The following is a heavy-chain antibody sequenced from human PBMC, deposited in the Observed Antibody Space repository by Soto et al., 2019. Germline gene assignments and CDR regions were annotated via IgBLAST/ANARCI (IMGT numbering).Heavy chain of an antibody. CDR2: IYPGDSDT. V-gene: IGHV5-51*01. D-gene: IGHD3-3*01. Sequence: GESLKISCTGVGYSFTSYWIGWVRQMPGKGLEWMGIIYPGDSDTRYSPSFQGQVTISADKSITTAYLQWSSLKASDTAMYYCAGYTIFGVVSPPGMDVWGQGTTVTVSS. J-gene: IGHJ6*02. CDR1: GYSFTSYW. CDR3: AGYTIFGVVSPPGMDV.